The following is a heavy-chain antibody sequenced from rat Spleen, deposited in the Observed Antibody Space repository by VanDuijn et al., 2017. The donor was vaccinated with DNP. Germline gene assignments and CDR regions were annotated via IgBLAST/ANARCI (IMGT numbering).Heavy chain of an antibody. CDR1: GFTFSDYY. J-gene: IGHJ3*01. CDR2: ISYFGDNT. Sequence: EVQLVESGGGLVQPGRSLKLSCAASGFTFSDYYMAWVRQAPTKGLELVAYISYFGDNTYSGDSVKGRFTISRDNAKSTLFLQMNSLRSEDMATYYCARPYYYRYSGWFAYWGQGTLVTVSS. D-gene: IGHD1-2*01. CDR3: ARPYYYRYSGWFAY. V-gene: IGHV5-22*01.